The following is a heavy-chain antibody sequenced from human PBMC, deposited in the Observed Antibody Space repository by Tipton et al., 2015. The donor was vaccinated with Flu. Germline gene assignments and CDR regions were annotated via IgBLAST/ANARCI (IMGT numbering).Heavy chain of an antibody. V-gene: IGHV4-59*12. CDR2: IYYSGST. CDR1: GFTFDDYA. CDR3: ATGTTFDAFDI. Sequence: LRLSCAASGFTFDDYAMHWVRQAPGKGLEWIGYIYYSGSTNYNPSLKSRVTISVDTSKNQFSLKLSSVTAADTAVYYCATGTTFDAFDIWGQGTMVAVSS. D-gene: IGHD1-7*01. J-gene: IGHJ3*02.